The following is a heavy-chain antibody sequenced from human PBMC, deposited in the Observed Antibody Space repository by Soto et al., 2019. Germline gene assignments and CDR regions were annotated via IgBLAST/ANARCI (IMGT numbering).Heavy chain of an antibody. CDR1: GGSISSGGYY. J-gene: IGHJ5*02. CDR2: IYYSGST. CDR3: ARYCSSTSCYNWFDP. D-gene: IGHD2-2*01. V-gene: IGHV4-31*03. Sequence: QVQLQESGPGLVEPSQTLSLTCTVSGGSISSGGYYWSWIRQHPGKGLEWIGYIYYSGSTYYNPSLKSRVTISVDTSKNQFSLKLSSVTAADTAVYYCARYCSSTSCYNWFDPWGQGTLVTVSS.